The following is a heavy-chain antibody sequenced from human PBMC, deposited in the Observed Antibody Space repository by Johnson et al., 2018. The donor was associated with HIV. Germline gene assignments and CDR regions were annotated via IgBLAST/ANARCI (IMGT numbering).Heavy chain of an antibody. Sequence: VQLVESGGVLVQPGGSLRLSCAASGFTFSSYEMNWVRQAPGKGLEWVAVIWYDGSNKYYADSVKGRFTISRDNSKNTLYLQMNSLRAEDTAVYYCAKDPPYDAVSDAFDIWGQGTMVTVSS. CDR2: IWYDGSNK. CDR1: GFTFSSYE. J-gene: IGHJ3*02. D-gene: IGHD3-22*01. V-gene: IGHV3-30*02. CDR3: AKDPPYDAVSDAFDI.